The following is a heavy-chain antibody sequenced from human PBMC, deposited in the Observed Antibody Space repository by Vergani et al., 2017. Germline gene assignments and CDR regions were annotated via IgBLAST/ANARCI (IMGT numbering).Heavy chain of an antibody. V-gene: IGHV3-30*02. CDR3: AKHFRGWGIDY. J-gene: IGHJ4*02. Sequence: QVHLVESGGGVVQRGGSLRLSCATSGFTLSNYDMQRIRQGPGKGLEFVAFIQFDGSNQYYADSVKGRFTLSRDFSKNTLYLQMNSRRTDDTATCYCAKHFRGWGIDYWGQGTQVIVSS. CDR2: IQFDGSNQ. CDR1: GFTLSNYD. D-gene: IGHD3-16*01.